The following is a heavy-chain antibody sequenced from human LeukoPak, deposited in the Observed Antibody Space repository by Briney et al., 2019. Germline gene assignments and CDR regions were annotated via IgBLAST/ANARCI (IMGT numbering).Heavy chain of an antibody. J-gene: IGHJ4*01. Sequence: ASVKVSCKASGYTFTDYYIHWVRQAPGQGLEWMGWISPHSGGTNYAQKFQGRVTMTRDASISTAYMELSRLRSDDTAVYYCARDRIRGYSYATPGLWGHGTLVTVST. CDR3: ARDRIRGYSYATPGL. V-gene: IGHV1-2*02. CDR2: ISPHSGGT. CDR1: GYTFTDYY. D-gene: IGHD5-18*01.